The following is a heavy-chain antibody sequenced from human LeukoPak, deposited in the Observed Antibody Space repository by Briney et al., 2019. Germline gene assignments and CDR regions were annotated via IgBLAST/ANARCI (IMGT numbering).Heavy chain of an antibody. CDR2: IYHDGRI. J-gene: IGHJ4*02. CDR1: GYSITNGYY. V-gene: IGHV4-38-2*02. Sequence: SEILSLTCTVSGYSITNGYYWGWIRQPPGKGLEWIGSIYHDGRIDYNPSLRSRVTISRDTSNDQFSLKLSSVTAADTAMYYCARDTSPGITGTYWGQGTLVTVSS. D-gene: IGHD1-20*01. CDR3: ARDTSPGITGTY.